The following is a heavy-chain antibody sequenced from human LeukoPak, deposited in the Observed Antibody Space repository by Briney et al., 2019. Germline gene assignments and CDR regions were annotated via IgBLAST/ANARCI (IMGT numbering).Heavy chain of an antibody. D-gene: IGHD3-22*01. CDR3: ARDTKFDSSGYYY. CDR2: IYNGGSA. Sequence: SETLSLTCTVSGGSISSYYWNWIRQSPGKGLEWIGYIYNGGSASYNPSLKSRVTISLDTSKNQFSLKVNSVTAADTAVYYCARDTKFDSSGYYYWGQGTLVTVSS. J-gene: IGHJ4*02. CDR1: GGSISSYY. V-gene: IGHV4-59*01.